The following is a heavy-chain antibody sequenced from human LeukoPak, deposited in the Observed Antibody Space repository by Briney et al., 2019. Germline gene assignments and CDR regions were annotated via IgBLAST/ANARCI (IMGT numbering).Heavy chain of an antibody. D-gene: IGHD6-6*01. V-gene: IGHV3-21*01. J-gene: IGHJ4*02. Sequence: GGSLRLSCAASGFTFSSYSMNWVRQAPGKGLEWVSSISSSSSYIYYADSVKGRFTISRDNAKNSLYLQMNSLRAEDTAVYYCARDGPPRYSSSDYWGQGTLVTVSS. CDR2: ISSSSSYI. CDR3: ARDGPPRYSSSDY. CDR1: GFTFSSYS.